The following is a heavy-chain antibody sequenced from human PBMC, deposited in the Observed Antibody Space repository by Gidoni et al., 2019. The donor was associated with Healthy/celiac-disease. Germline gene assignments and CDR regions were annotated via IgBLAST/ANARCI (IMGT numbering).Heavy chain of an antibody. D-gene: IGHD2-21*01. J-gene: IGHJ6*02. CDR3: ARSIHFQDYYGMDV. V-gene: IGHV5-51*01. Sequence: EVQLLQPGAEVKKHGESRKLSCKGSGYSFTSYWIGWVRQMPGKGREWMGIICPGDSDTRYSPSFQGQVTISADKSISTAYLQWSSLKASDTAMYYCARSIHFQDYYGMDVWGQGTTVTVSS. CDR1: GYSFTSYW. CDR2: ICPGDSDT.